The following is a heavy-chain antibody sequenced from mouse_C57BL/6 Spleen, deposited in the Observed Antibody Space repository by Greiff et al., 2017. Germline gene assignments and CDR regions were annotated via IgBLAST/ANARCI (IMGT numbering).Heavy chain of an antibody. CDR1: GYSITSGYY. Sequence: EVKLQESGPGLVKPSQSLSLTCSVTGYSITSGYYWNWIRQFPGNKLEWMGYISYDGSNNYNPSLKNRISITRDTSKNQFFLKLNSVTTEDTATYYCASRYYGSSFDYWGKGTTLTVSS. D-gene: IGHD1-1*01. CDR3: ASRYYGSSFDY. J-gene: IGHJ2*01. V-gene: IGHV3-6*01. CDR2: ISYDGSN.